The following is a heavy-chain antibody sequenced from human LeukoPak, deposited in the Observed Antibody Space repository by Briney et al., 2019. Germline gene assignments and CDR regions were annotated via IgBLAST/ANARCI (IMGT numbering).Heavy chain of an antibody. CDR1: GTSITSSY. Sequence: PSETLSLTCTVSGTSITSSYWSRIRQPPGKGLEHIGYIYYTGVTNYSPSLKSRVTMSLDTSKNQFSLRLTSVTAADTAIYYCARTARLPNSWGQGTLVTVSS. J-gene: IGHJ4*02. V-gene: IGHV4-59*01. D-gene: IGHD6-25*01. CDR2: IYYTGVT. CDR3: ARTARLPNS.